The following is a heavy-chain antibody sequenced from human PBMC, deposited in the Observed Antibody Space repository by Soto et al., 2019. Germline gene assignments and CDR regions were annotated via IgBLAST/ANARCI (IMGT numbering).Heavy chain of an antibody. J-gene: IGHJ4*02. CDR3: AREGGWYYFDY. V-gene: IGHV7-4-1*02. CDR2: INTNTGNP. Sequence: ASVKVSCKASGYTFTSYAMNWVRQAPGQGLEWMGWINTNTGNPTYAQGFTGRFVFSLDTSTSTAYMELRSLRSDDTAVYYCAREGGWYYFDYWGQGTLVTVSS. CDR1: GYTFTSYA. D-gene: IGHD6-19*01.